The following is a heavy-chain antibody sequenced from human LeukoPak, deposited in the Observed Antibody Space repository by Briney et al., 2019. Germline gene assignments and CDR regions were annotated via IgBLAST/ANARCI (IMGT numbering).Heavy chain of an antibody. CDR2: IYPGDSDT. D-gene: IGHD6-13*01. J-gene: IGHJ4*02. Sequence: LGESLKISCKGSGYSFTSYWIGWVRQMPGKGLEWMGIIYPGDSDTRYSPSFQGQVTITADKSISTAYLQWSSLKASDTAMYYCASSHYSSSWYNFDYWGQGTLVTVSS. V-gene: IGHV5-51*01. CDR1: GYSFTSYW. CDR3: ASSHYSSSWYNFDY.